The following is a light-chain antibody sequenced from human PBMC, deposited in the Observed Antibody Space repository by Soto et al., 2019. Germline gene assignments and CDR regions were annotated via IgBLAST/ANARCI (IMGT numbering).Light chain of an antibody. CDR2: AAS. V-gene: IGKV1-39*01. CDR3: QQTSAAPFT. J-gene: IGKJ3*01. CDR1: QSISTY. Sequence: DIQMTQSPSSLSASVGDRVTITCRASQSISTYLNWYQQKAGLAPKLLIYAASSLQSGVPSRFSGSGSGTDFTLTISSLQPEDFATYCCQQTSAAPFTFGPGTKVDIK.